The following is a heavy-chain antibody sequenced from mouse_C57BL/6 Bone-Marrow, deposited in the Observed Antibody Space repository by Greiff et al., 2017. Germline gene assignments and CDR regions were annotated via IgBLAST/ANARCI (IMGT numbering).Heavy chain of an antibody. CDR1: GYTFTSYG. V-gene: IGHV1-81*01. D-gene: IGHD1-1*01. CDR2: IYPRSGNT. CDR3: TRETAVPQYFDD. J-gene: IGHJ1*03. Sequence: VKLQQSGAELARPGASVKLSCKASGYTFTSYGISWVKQSTGQGLEWIGEIYPRSGNTYYNAKFKGKATLTADKASSTAYMELRSLTSEDSAVYFCTRETAVPQYFDDWGTGTTVTVSS.